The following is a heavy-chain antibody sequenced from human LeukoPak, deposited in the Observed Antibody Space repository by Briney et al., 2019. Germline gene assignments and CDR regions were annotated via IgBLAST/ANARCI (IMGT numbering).Heavy chain of an antibody. V-gene: IGHV3-15*01. J-gene: IGHJ4*02. CDR3: TTGGYSYHYLYVN. Sequence: GGSLRLSCAASGFTFSSYSMNWVRQAPGKGLEWVGHIQSKTAGGTADYAAPVKGRFTISRDDSKNTLYLQMNSLKIEDTAVYYCTTGGYSYHYLYVNWGQGTLVSVSS. D-gene: IGHD5-18*01. CDR2: IQSKTAGGTA. CDR1: GFTFSSYS.